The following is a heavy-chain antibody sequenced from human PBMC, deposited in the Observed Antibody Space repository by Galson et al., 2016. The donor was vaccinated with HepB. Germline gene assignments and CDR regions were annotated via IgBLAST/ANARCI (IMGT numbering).Heavy chain of an antibody. D-gene: IGHD3-10*01. CDR2: IYSGGST. CDR1: GFTVSS. CDR3: ATKQEGITMIRGVTVDYYGMDV. Sequence: SLRLSCAASGFTVSSITWVRRAPGKGLEWVSVIYSGGSTYYTDSVKGRFTISRDNSKNTVYLQMNSLRAEDTAMYHCATKQEGITMIRGVTVDYYGMDVWGQGTTVTVSS. V-gene: IGHV3-53*01. J-gene: IGHJ6*02.